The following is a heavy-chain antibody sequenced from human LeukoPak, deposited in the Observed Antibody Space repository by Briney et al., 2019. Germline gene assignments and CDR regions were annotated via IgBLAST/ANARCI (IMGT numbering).Heavy chain of an antibody. CDR1: GFTFSSYA. D-gene: IGHD6-13*01. J-gene: IGHJ4*02. Sequence: TGGSLRLSCAASGFTFSSYAMSWVRQAPGKGLEWVSAISGSGGSTYYADSVKGRFTISRDNSKNTLYLQMNSLRAEDTAVYYCANDIAAAGRNYWGQGTLVTVSS. CDR2: ISGSGGST. V-gene: IGHV3-23*01. CDR3: ANDIAAAGRNY.